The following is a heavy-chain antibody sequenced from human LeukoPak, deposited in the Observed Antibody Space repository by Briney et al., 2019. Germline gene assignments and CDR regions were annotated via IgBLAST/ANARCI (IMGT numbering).Heavy chain of an antibody. V-gene: IGHV1-18*01. CDR3: ARDMRIAAAGPLDAFDI. CDR2: ISAYNGNT. CDR1: GYTFTSYG. J-gene: IGHJ3*02. Sequence: GASVKVSCKASGYTFTSYGISWVRQAPGQGLEWMGWISAYNGNTNYAQKLQGRVTMTTDTSTSTAHMGLRSLRSDDTAVYYCARDMRIAAAGPLDAFDIWGQGTMVTVSS. D-gene: IGHD6-13*01.